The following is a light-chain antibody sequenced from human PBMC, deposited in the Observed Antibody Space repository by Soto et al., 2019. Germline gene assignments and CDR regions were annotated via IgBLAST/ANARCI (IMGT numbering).Light chain of an antibody. Sequence: EIVMTQSPATLSVSPGGRATLSCRASQSVSGNLAWYQQKPGQAPRLLIYGASTRATGFPARFSGSGSGTEFTLTISSLQSEDVATYYCQQGKSFPLTFGGGTKVEI. CDR1: QSVSGN. J-gene: IGKJ4*01. V-gene: IGKV3-15*01. CDR3: QQGKSFPLT. CDR2: GAS.